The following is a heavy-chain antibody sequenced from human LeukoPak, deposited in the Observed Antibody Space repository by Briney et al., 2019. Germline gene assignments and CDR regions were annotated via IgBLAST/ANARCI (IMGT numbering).Heavy chain of an antibody. CDR2: IHHSGST. J-gene: IGHJ5*02. V-gene: IGHV4-4*02. CDR1: GGSVSRSNW. D-gene: IGHD2-2*01. CDR3: ARTEAFCSDTSCSNWFDP. Sequence: PSETLFLTCAVSGGSVSRSNWWNWVRQPPGKGLEWIGEIHHSGSTNYNPSLKSRVTMSVDKSKNQFSLKLSSVTAADTAVYYCARTEAFCSDTSCSNWFDPWGQGTLVTVSS.